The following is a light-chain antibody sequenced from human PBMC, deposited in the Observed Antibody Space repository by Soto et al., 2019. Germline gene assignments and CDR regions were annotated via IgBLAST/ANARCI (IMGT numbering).Light chain of an antibody. CDR2: GVS. CDR3: QQYANSPIT. CDR1: QRVISIF. J-gene: IGKJ5*01. V-gene: IGKV3-20*01. Sequence: EIVLTQSPGTLSLSPGESATLSCRASQRVISIFLACYQQKPGQAPRLLIYGVSRRASGIPDRFFGSGSGTDFTLTINRLEPEDFAVYYCQQYANSPITFGQGTRLEIK.